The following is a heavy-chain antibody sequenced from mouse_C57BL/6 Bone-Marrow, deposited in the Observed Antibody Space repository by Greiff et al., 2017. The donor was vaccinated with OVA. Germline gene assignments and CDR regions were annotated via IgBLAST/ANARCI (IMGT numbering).Heavy chain of an antibody. Sequence: VKLVESGAELARPGASVKLSCKASGYTFTSYGISWVKQRTGQGLEWIGEIYPRSGNTYYNEKFKGKATLTADKSSSTAYMELRSLTSEDSAVYFCAMGDYAAYWGQGTLVTVSA. V-gene: IGHV1-81*01. CDR3: AMGDYAAY. D-gene: IGHD2-4*01. J-gene: IGHJ3*01. CDR2: IYPRSGNT. CDR1: GYTFTSYG.